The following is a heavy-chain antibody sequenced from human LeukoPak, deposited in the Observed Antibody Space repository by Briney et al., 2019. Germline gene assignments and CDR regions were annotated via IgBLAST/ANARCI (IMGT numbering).Heavy chain of an antibody. CDR1: GYTFTTYG. D-gene: IGHD3-9*01. CDR3: ARMILLLGDVLTVPPRGFDY. J-gene: IGHJ4*02. V-gene: IGHV1-18*01. Sequence: ASVKVSCKASGYTFTTYGISWVRQGPGQGLEWLGRFSVYNGNTNYAQKLQGRVTMTTDTSTSTAYMELRSLRSDDTAVYYCARMILLLGDVLTVPPRGFDYWGQGTLVTVSS. CDR2: FSVYNGNT.